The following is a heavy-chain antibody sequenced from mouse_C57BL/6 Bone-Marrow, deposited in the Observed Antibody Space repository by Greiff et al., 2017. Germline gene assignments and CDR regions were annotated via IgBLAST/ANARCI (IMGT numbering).Heavy chain of an antibody. CDR1: GYTFTSYG. J-gene: IGHJ3*01. CDR3: ARCYYGSSWFAY. CDR2: IYPRSGNT. Sequence: VQLQQSGAELARPGASVKLSCKASGYTFTSYGISWVKQRTGQGLEWIGEIYPRSGNTYYNEKFKGKATLTADKSSSTAYMELRSLTSEDSAVYFCARCYYGSSWFAYWGQGTLVTVSA. V-gene: IGHV1-81*01. D-gene: IGHD1-1*01.